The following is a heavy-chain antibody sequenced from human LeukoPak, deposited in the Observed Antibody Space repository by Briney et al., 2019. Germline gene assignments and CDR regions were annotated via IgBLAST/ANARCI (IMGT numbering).Heavy chain of an antibody. D-gene: IGHD6-13*01. J-gene: IGHJ5*02. CDR1: GFTFSSYV. CDR2: ISYDGSNK. Sequence: GGSLRLSCAASGFTFSSYVMHWVRQAPGKGLEWVAIISYDGSNKYYADSVKGRFTISRDNSKNTLYLQMNSLRAEDTAVYYCARDGLVGQQLETNWFDPWGQGTLVTVSS. CDR3: ARDGLVGQQLETNWFDP. V-gene: IGHV3-30*04.